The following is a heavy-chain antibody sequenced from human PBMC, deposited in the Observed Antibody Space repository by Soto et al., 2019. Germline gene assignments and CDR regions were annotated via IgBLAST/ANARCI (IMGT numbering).Heavy chain of an antibody. J-gene: IGHJ6*03. V-gene: IGHV1-8*01. CDR2: MNPNSGNT. D-gene: IGHD4-17*01. Sequence: ASVKVSCKASGYTFTSYDINWVRQATGQGLEWMGWMNPNSGNTGYAQKFQGRVTMTRNTSISTAYMELSSLRSEDTAVYYCARGCRADYGDYPSYYYYYYKDXWGKGTTVTVSS. CDR1: GYTFTSYD. CDR3: ARGCRADYGDYPSYYYYYYKDX.